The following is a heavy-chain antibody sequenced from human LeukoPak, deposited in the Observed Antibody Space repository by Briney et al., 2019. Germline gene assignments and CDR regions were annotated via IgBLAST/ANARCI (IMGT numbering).Heavy chain of an antibody. J-gene: IGHJ4*02. CDR2: IKQDESEK. CDR1: GFTLSSHW. CDR3: ARDNNVSFDY. Sequence: GGSLRLSCAASGFTLSSHWMSWVRQAPGKGLEWVANIKQDESEKYYVDSVKGRFTISRDNSKNTLYLQMNSLRAEDTAVYYCARDNNVSFDYWGQGTLVTVSS. V-gene: IGHV3-7*01. D-gene: IGHD1-14*01.